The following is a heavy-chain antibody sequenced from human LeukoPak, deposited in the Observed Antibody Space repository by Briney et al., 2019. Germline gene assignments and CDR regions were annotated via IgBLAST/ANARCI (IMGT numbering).Heavy chain of an antibody. Sequence: GGSLRLSCAASGFTFSSYAMSWVRQAPGKGLEWVSAISGSGGSTYYADSVRGRFTISRDNSKNTLYLQMNSLRAEDTAVYYCAKDLTMIVVVSVDYWGQGTLVTVSS. V-gene: IGHV3-23*01. D-gene: IGHD3-22*01. J-gene: IGHJ4*02. CDR2: ISGSGGST. CDR3: AKDLTMIVVVSVDY. CDR1: GFTFSSYA.